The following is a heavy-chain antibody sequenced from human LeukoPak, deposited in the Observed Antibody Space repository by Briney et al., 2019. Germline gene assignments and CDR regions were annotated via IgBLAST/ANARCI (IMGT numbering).Heavy chain of an antibody. CDR3: ARVVDYYDSKNVGSHFDY. CDR1: GFTVSSNY. D-gene: IGHD3-22*01. CDR2: IYSGGST. J-gene: IGHJ4*02. V-gene: IGHV3-66*01. Sequence: GGSLRLSCAASGFTVSSNYMSWVRQAPGKGLEWVSVIYSGGSTYYADSVKGRFTISRDNSKNTLYLQMNSLRAEDTAVYYCARVVDYYDSKNVGSHFDYWGQGTLVTVSS.